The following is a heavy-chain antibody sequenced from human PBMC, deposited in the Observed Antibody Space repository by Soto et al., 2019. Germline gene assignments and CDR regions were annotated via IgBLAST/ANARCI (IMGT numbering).Heavy chain of an antibody. Sequence: ASVKVSCKASGGTFSSYAISWVRQAPGQGLEWMGGIIPIFGTANYAQKFQGRVTITADKSTSTAYMELSSLRSEDTAVYYCAREATSDAFDIWGQGTIVTVSS. CDR2: IIPIFGTA. D-gene: IGHD2-2*01. V-gene: IGHV1-69*06. J-gene: IGHJ3*02. CDR1: GGTFSSYA. CDR3: AREATSDAFDI.